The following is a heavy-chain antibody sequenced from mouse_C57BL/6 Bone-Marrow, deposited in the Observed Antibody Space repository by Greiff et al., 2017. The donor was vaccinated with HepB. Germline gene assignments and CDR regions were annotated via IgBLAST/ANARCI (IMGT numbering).Heavy chain of an antibody. J-gene: IGHJ2*01. V-gene: IGHV1-64*01. CDR1: GYTFTSYW. CDR3: ARYGSSPYFDY. D-gene: IGHD1-1*01. Sequence: QVQLQQPGAELVKPGASVKLSCKASGYTFTSYWMHWVKQRPGQGLEWIGMIHPNSGSTNYNEKFKSKATLTVDKSSSTAYMQLSSLTSEDSAVYYCARYGSSPYFDYWGQGTTLTVSS. CDR2: IHPNSGST.